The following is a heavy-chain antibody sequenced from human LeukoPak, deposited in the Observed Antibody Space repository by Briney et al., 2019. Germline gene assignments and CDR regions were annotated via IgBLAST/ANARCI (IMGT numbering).Heavy chain of an antibody. CDR3: ARDHSGSYFSKLDAFDI. CDR2: IYHSGST. Sequence: SGTLSLTCAVSGYSLSRGYYWGWIRQPPGKGLEWIGSIYHSGSTYYNPSLKSRVTISVDTSKNQLSLKLSSVTSGDSGVYYCARDHSGSYFSKLDAFDIWGQGTMVTVSS. D-gene: IGHD1-26*01. V-gene: IGHV4-38-2*02. CDR1: GYSLSRGYY. J-gene: IGHJ3*02.